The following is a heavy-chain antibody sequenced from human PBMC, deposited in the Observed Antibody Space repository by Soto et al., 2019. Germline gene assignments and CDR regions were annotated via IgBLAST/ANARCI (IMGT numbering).Heavy chain of an antibody. CDR3: ARDSDYGEDYYYGLDV. Sequence: LRLSCVASGFIFSNYWMSWVRQAPGKGLEWVANVKQDGSGKYYVDSVKGRFTISRDNAKNSLYLQMNSLRAEDTAVYYCARDSDYGEDYYYGLDVWGQGSTVTVSS. V-gene: IGHV3-7*01. CDR2: VKQDGSGK. D-gene: IGHD4-17*01. J-gene: IGHJ6*02. CDR1: GFIFSNYW.